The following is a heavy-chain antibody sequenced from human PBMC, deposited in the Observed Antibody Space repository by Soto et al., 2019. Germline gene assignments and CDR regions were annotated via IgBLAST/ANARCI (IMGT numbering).Heavy chain of an antibody. CDR1: GGSITGSSYY. CDR2: IFYSGST. J-gene: IGHJ4*02. Sequence: SETLSLTCTVSGGSITGSSYYWGWIRQPPGKGLEFIGTIFYSGSTYYNPSLKSRVTVSVDTSKNQISLKLRSVTAADTAVYYCARNDILTGYSIDYWGQGILVTVSS. CDR3: ARNDILTGYSIDY. V-gene: IGHV4-39*01. D-gene: IGHD3-9*01.